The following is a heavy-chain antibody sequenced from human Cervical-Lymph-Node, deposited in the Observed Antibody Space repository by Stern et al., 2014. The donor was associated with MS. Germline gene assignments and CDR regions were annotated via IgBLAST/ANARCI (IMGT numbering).Heavy chain of an antibody. CDR2: INHDGSQR. Sequence: VQLVESGGGVVHPGRSLRLSCAASRFAFSSFALHWVRQAPGKGLEWGAIINHDGSQRNYADAVKGRFTVSRDNSENTVSLEMNSLRAEDTAVYYCASGSSAWDPFGMDVWGQGTTFIVSS. CDR1: RFAFSSFA. CDR3: ASGSSAWDPFGMDV. J-gene: IGHJ6*02. V-gene: IGHV3-33*08. D-gene: IGHD3-22*01.